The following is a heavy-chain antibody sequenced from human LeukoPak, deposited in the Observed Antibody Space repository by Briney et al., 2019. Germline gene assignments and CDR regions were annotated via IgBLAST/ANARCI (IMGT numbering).Heavy chain of an antibody. D-gene: IGHD1-26*01. J-gene: IGHJ4*02. Sequence: GGSLRLSCAESGYGMHWVRQAPGKGLEWVAIIWYDGSNKYYSDSVKGRFTISRDNSKNTLYLQMNSLRAEDTAVYYCARDLMGEDNYWGQGTLVTVSS. V-gene: IGHV3-33*01. CDR1: GYG. CDR3: ARDLMGEDNY. CDR2: IWYDGSNK.